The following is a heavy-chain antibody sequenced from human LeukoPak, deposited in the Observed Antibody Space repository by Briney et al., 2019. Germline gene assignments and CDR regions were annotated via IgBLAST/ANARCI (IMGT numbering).Heavy chain of an antibody. J-gene: IGHJ4*02. D-gene: IGHD3-10*01. Sequence: PGGSLRLSCAASGFTFSSYEMNWVRQAPGKGLEWVSSISSTGIYIDYADSVKGRFTISRDNAKNSVSLQLNSLRVGDTAVYYCAREMSGSGKNYWGQGTLVTVSS. CDR2: ISSTGIYI. V-gene: IGHV3-21*01. CDR1: GFTFSSYE. CDR3: AREMSGSGKNY.